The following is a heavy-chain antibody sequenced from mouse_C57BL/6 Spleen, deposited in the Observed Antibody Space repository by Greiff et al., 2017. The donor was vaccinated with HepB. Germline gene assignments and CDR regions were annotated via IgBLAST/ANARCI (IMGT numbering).Heavy chain of an antibody. D-gene: IGHD2-5*01. J-gene: IGHJ2*01. V-gene: IGHV1-59*01. CDR2: IDPSDSYT. CDR1: GYTFTSYW. Sequence: VQLQQPGAELVRPGTSVKLSCKASGYTFTSYWMHWVKQRPGQGLEWIGVIDPSDSYTNYNQKFKGKATLTVDTSSSTAYMQLSSLTSEDSAVYYCAREDSNYEGYFDYWGQGTTLTVSS. CDR3: AREDSNYEGYFDY.